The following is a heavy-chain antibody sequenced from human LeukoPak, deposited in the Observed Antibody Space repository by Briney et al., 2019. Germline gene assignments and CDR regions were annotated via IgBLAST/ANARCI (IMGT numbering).Heavy chain of an antibody. Sequence: SETLSLTCAVYGGYFSGYYWSWIRQPPGKGLEWIAEINHSGSTNYNPSLKSRVTISVDTSKNQFSLKLSSVTAADTAVYYCAREDIGHYYGSGSYYMIPYYYYGMDVWGQGTTVTVSS. V-gene: IGHV4-34*01. CDR1: GGYFSGYY. J-gene: IGHJ6*02. D-gene: IGHD3-10*01. CDR2: INHSGST. CDR3: AREDIGHYYGSGSYYMIPYYYYGMDV.